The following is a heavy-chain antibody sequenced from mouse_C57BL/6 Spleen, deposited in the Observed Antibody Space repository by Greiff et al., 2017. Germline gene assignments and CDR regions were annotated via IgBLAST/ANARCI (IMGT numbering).Heavy chain of an antibody. Sequence: VQLQQPGAELVKPGASVKLSCKASGYTFTSYWMHWVKQRPGQGLEWIGMIHPNSGSTNYNEKFKSKATLTVDKSSSTAYMQLSSLTSEDSAVYYCARGIITTSGNYAMDYWGQGTSVTVSS. J-gene: IGHJ4*01. V-gene: IGHV1-64*01. D-gene: IGHD1-1*01. CDR3: ARGIITTSGNYAMDY. CDR1: GYTFTSYW. CDR2: IHPNSGST.